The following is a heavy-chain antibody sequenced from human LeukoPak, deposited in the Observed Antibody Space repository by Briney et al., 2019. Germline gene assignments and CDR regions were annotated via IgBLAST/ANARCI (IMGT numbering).Heavy chain of an antibody. CDR1: GRSISSSSYY. CDR2: IYYSGST. CDR3: ARKIAATWYFDY. V-gene: IGHV4-39*07. D-gene: IGHD2-21*01. J-gene: IGHJ4*02. Sequence: SETLSLTCTVSGRSISSSSYYWGWIRQPPGKGLEWIGSIYYSGSTYYNPSLKSRVTISVDTSKNQFSLKLSSVTAADTAVYYCARKIAATWYFDYWGQGTLVTVSS.